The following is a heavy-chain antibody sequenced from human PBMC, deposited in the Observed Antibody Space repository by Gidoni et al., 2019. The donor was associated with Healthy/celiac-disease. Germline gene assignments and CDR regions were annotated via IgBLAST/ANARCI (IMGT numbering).Heavy chain of an antibody. CDR2: TSHDGGAK. D-gene: IGHD2-21*02. CDR3: AKERGDFDGFDI. CDR1: GFSFSTYG. J-gene: IGHJ3*02. V-gene: IGHV3-30*18. Sequence: QVQLVESGGGVVQPGTSLRLSCAAPGFSFSTYGMHCVRQAPGKGLEWVAVTSHDGGAKYYADSVKGRFTISRDNSKNTLYLQMNSLRAGDTAVYYCAKERGDFDGFDIWGQGTMVTVSS.